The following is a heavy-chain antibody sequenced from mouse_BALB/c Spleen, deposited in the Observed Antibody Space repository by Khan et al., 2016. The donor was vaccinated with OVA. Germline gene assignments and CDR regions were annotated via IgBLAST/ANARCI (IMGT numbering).Heavy chain of an antibody. Sequence: QVRLQQSGAELVRPGTSVKMSCKTAGYTFTNYWIGWVKQRPGHGLEWIGDIYPGSGNTHYNEKFKGKASLTADTSSSTAYMHLSSLKSEDSAIYYCARPYYYGSSYDTMDAWGQGTSVTVSS. CDR2: IYPGSGNT. D-gene: IGHD1-1*01. CDR3: ARPYYYGSSYDTMDA. J-gene: IGHJ4*01. V-gene: IGHV1-63*02. CDR1: GYTFTNYW.